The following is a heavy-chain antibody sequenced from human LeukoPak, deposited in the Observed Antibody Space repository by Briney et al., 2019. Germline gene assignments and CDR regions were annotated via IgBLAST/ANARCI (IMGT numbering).Heavy chain of an antibody. CDR3: ARDRLGIVVVPAALDY. CDR2: INSDGSST. Sequence: PGGSLRLSCAASGFTFSSYWMHWVRQAPGKGLVWVSRINSDGSSTNYADSVKGRFTISRDNAKNTLYLQMNSLRPEDTAVYFCARDRLGIVVVPAALDYWGQGTLVTVSS. V-gene: IGHV3-74*01. J-gene: IGHJ4*02. CDR1: GFTFSSYW. D-gene: IGHD2-2*01.